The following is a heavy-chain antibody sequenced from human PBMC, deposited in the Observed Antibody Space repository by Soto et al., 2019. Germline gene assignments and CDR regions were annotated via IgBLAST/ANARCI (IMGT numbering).Heavy chain of an antibody. CDR3: AREDGGDYYDSSGLFDY. D-gene: IGHD3-22*01. V-gene: IGHV3-7*03. CDR1: GFTFSSYW. CDR2: IKQDGSEK. J-gene: IGHJ4*02. Sequence: EVQLVESGGGLVQPGGSLRLSCAASGFTFSSYWMSWVRQAPGKGLEWVANIKQDGSEKYYVDSVKGRFTISRDNAKNSLYLQMNSLRAEDTAVYYCAREDGGDYYDSSGLFDYWGQGTLVTVSS.